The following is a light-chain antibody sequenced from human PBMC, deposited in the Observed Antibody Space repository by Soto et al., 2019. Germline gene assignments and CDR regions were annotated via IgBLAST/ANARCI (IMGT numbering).Light chain of an antibody. CDR3: QQYNNWPPDRT. CDR1: QSVASN. CDR2: GAS. J-gene: IGKJ1*01. Sequence: MTQSPAPLSVSPGERATLSCRASQSVASNLAWYQQKPGQAPRLLIYGASTRATGIPARFSGSGSGTEFTLTISSLQSEDFAIYFCQQYNNWPPDRTFGQGTKVEIK. V-gene: IGKV3-15*01.